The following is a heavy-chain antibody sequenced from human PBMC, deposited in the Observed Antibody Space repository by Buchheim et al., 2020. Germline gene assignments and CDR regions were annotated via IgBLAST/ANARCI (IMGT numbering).Heavy chain of an antibody. CDR2: IRSKAYGGTT. Sequence: EVQLVESGGGLVQPGRSLRLSCTASGFTFGDYAMSWVRQAPGKGLEWVGFIRSKAYGGTTEYAATVKGRFTISSDDSKRIPYLQMNSLMTEETAVDYCTKYRYQVTYYNGSSGMYYFDYWGQGTL. CDR3: TKYRYQVTYYNGSSGMYYFDY. V-gene: IGHV3-49*04. CDR1: GFTFGDYA. D-gene: IGHD3-22*01. J-gene: IGHJ4*02.